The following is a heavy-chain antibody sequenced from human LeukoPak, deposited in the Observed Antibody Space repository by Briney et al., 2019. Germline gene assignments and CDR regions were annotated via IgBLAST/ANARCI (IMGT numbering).Heavy chain of an antibody. CDR3: AKPHTPFCSGATCYLFDF. Sequence: GGSLRLSCAASGFTFSSYSMNWVRQAPGKGLEWVSHINNNGGSTSYADSVKGRFTISRDNSKNTLYVQLNSLRAEDTAVYYCAKPHTPFCSGATCYLFDFWGQGTLVTVSS. CDR1: GFTFSSYS. D-gene: IGHD2-15*01. J-gene: IGHJ4*02. CDR2: INNNGGST. V-gene: IGHV3-23*05.